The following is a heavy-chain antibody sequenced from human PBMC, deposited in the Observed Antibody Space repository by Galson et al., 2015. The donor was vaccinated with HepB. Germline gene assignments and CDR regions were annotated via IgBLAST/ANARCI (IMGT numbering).Heavy chain of an antibody. CDR1: GFSFGNHA. D-gene: IGHD3-9*01. CDR2: ISYDGGNK. Sequence: SLRLSCAAAGFSFGNHAVHWVRQAPGKGLEWVAVISYDGGNKYYADSVKGRFTISRDNSKNMLYLYLNNVRPEDTAVYYCARDTSYLKDILTGYYPFDYWGQGTLVTVSS. V-gene: IGHV3-30*04. CDR3: ARDTSYLKDILTGYYPFDY. J-gene: IGHJ4*01.